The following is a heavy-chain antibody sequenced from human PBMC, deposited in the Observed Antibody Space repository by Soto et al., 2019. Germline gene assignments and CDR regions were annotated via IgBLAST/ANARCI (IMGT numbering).Heavy chain of an antibody. D-gene: IGHD1-7*01. V-gene: IGHV3-74*01. CDR1: GFTFSNYW. J-gene: IGHJ4*02. Sequence: EVQLVESGGGLVQPGGSLRLSCVASGFTFSNYWMHWVRQAPGKGLVWVSRISPDGSSTNYADSVTGRFTISRDNAKKTLYLQMNSLRAEDTAVYYCARDNWNSYWGQGTLVTVSS. CDR3: ARDNWNSY. CDR2: ISPDGSST.